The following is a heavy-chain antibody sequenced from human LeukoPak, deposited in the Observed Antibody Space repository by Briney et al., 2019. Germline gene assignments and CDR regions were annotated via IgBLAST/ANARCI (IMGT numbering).Heavy chain of an antibody. CDR3: ARDLGDTAMDPNYYYYGMDV. V-gene: IGHV3-30-3*01. D-gene: IGHD5-18*01. CDR2: ISYDGSNK. CDR1: GFTFSSYA. J-gene: IGHJ6*02. Sequence: PGRSLRLSCAASGFTFSSYAMHWVRQAPGKGLEWVAVISYDGSNKYYADSVKGRFTISRDNSKNTLYLQMNSLRAEDTAVYYCARDLGDTAMDPNYYYYGMDVWGQGTMVTVSS.